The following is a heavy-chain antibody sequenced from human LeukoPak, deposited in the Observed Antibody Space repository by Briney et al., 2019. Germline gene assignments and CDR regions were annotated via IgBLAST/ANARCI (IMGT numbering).Heavy chain of an antibody. CDR1: GYTFTSYD. CDR2: MNPNSGNT. CDR3: ARIEDPYYYDSSGLDAFDI. V-gene: IGHV1-8*01. Sequence: GASVKVSCKASGYTFTSYDINWVRQATGQGLEWMGWMNPNSGNTGYAQKFQGRVTMTRNTSISTAYMELSSLRSEDTAVYYCARIEDPYYYDSSGLDAFDIWGQGTMVTVSS. J-gene: IGHJ3*02. D-gene: IGHD3-22*01.